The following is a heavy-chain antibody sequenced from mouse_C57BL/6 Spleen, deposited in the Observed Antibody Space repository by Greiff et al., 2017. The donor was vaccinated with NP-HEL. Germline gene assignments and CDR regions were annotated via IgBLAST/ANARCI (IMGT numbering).Heavy chain of an antibody. Sequence: QVQLQQPGAELVKPGASVKLSCKASGYTFTSYWMQWVKQRPGQGLEWIGEIDPSDSYTNYNQKFKGKATLTVDTSSSTAYMQLSSLTSEDSAVYSGARGAIYSDSSSYYFDYWGQGTTLTVSS. CDR2: IDPSDSYT. D-gene: IGHD1-1*01. CDR1: GYTFTSYW. J-gene: IGHJ2*01. V-gene: IGHV1-50*01. CDR3: ARGAIYSDSSSYYFDY.